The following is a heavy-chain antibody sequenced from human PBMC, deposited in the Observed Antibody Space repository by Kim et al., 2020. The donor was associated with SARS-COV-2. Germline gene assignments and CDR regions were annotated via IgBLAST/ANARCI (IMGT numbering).Heavy chain of an antibody. V-gene: IGHV1-69*13. CDR3: ARGSLGSYYYYYYGMDV. CDR1: GGTFSSYA. D-gene: IGHD1-26*01. J-gene: IGHJ6*02. CDR2: IIPIFGTA. Sequence: SVKVSCKASGGTFSSYAISWVRQAPGQGLEWMGGIIPIFGTANYAQKFQGRVTITADESTSTAYMELSSLRSEDTAVYYCARGSLGSYYYYYYGMDVWGQGTTVTVSS.